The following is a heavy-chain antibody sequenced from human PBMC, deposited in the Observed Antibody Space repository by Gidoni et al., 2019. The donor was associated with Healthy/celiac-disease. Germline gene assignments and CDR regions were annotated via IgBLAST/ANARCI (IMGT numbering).Heavy chain of an antibody. CDR1: GFTFSNAW. CDR3: TTHYYDSSGYYYPTDY. Sequence: EVQLVESGGGLVKPGGSLRLSCADSGFTFSNAWMSWVRQAPGRGLELVGRIKSKTDGVTTDYAAPVKGRFTISRDDSTNTLYLQMTSLKTEDTAVYYCTTHYYDSSGYYYPTDYWGQGTLVTVSS. J-gene: IGHJ4*02. CDR2: IKSKTDGVTT. V-gene: IGHV3-15*01. D-gene: IGHD3-22*01.